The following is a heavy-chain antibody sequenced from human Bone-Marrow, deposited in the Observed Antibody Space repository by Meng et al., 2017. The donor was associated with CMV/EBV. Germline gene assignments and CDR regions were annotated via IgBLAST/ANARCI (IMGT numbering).Heavy chain of an antibody. D-gene: IGHD4-17*01. Sequence: GESLKISCAASGFTVSSNYMSWVRQAPGKGLEWVSVIYSGGSTYYADSVKGRFTISRDNSKKTVYLQMNSLGAEDTAVYYCAAKLHGDYAFEYWGQGSLVTVSS. CDR2: IYSGGST. CDR1: GFTVSSNY. V-gene: IGHV3-53*01. J-gene: IGHJ4*02. CDR3: AAKLHGDYAFEY.